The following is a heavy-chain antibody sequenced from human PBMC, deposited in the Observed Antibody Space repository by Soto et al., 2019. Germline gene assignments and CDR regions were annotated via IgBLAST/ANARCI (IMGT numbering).Heavy chain of an antibody. V-gene: IGHV3-21*06. CDR1: GQTFSSYT. CDR2: ISSGSSYM. J-gene: IGHJ4*02. Sequence: ESGGGLVKPGGSLRLSCAGAGQTFSSYTMNWVRQAPGKGLEWVASISSGSSYMYYADSVKGRFTISRDNAKNSLNLQMNRLRVEDTAVYYCATSIAVAAPFDNWGQGTLVTVSS. D-gene: IGHD6-19*01. CDR3: ATSIAVAAPFDN.